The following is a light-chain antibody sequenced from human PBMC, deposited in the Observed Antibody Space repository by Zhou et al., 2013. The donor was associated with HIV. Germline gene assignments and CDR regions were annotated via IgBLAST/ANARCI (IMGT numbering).Light chain of an antibody. V-gene: IGKV1-5*03. CDR3: QQYNSYSYS. CDR2: KAS. Sequence: DIQLTQSPSALSASVGDRVTITCRASQSISVWLAWYQQKAGKAPLLLIYKASSLQSGVPSRFSGSGSGTDFTLTISSLQPDDFATYYCQQYNSYSYSFGQGTKLEIK. CDR1: QSISVW. J-gene: IGKJ2*03.